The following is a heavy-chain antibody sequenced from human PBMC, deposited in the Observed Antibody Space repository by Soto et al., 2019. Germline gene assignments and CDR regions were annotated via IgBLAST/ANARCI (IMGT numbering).Heavy chain of an antibody. CDR1: GFTFSSYG. J-gene: IGHJ4*02. Sequence: PGGSLRLSCAASGFTFSSYGMHWVRQAPGKGLEWVALIWYDGSNKYYADSVKGRFTISRDNSQNTLYLQMNSLRAEDTAVYYCARDRGDSYDSSGSIPSYYFDYGGQGTLVTVSS. CDR2: IWYDGSNK. V-gene: IGHV3-33*01. D-gene: IGHD3-22*01. CDR3: ARDRGDSYDSSGSIPSYYFDY.